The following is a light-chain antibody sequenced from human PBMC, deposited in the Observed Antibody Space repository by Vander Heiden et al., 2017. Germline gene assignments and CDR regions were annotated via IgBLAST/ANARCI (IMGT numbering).Light chain of an antibody. CDR3: AAWDDSLSSWV. CDR1: SSNIGSNY. J-gene: IGLJ3*02. Sequence: QSVLTQPPSASGTPGQRVTISCSGSSSNIGSNYVYWYQQLPGTAPKLLIYSNNQRTSGVPDRFSGSKSGTSASLAISGLRSEDEADYYCAAWDDSLSSWVFGGGTKLTVL. CDR2: SNN. V-gene: IGLV1-47*02.